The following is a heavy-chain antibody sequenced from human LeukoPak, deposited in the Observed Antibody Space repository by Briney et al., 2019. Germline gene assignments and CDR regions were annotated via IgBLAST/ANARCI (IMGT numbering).Heavy chain of an antibody. CDR3: ARVYSGGNYMDV. V-gene: IGHV3-21*01. D-gene: IGHD4-11*01. J-gene: IGHJ6*03. CDR2: ISSSSSYI. CDR1: GFTFSSYS. Sequence: GGSLRLSCAASGFTFSSYSMNWVRQAPGKGLEWVSSISSSSSYIYYADSVKGRFTISRDNAKNSLYPQMNSLRAEDTAVYYCARVYSGGNYMDVWGKGTTVTVSS.